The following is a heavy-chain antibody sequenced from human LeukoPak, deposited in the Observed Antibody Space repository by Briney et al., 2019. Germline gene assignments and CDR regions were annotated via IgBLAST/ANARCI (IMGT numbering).Heavy chain of an antibody. CDR2: IWYDGSKR. Sequence: GGSLRLSCAASGFTFSSYGMHWVRQAPGKGLEWVSFIWYDGSKRYYVDSVEGRFTISRDDSKNTLYLQMNSLRAEDTAVYYCARDSELKRTAIGLIRGVRGSRGGQLADWGQGTLVTVSS. CDR3: ARDSELKRTAIGLIRGVRGSRGGQLAD. J-gene: IGHJ4*02. CDR1: GFTFSSYG. D-gene: IGHD3-10*01. V-gene: IGHV3-33*01.